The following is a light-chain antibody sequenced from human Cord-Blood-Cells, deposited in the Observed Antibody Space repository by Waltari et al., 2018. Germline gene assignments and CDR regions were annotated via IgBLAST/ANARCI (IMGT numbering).Light chain of an antibody. Sequence: IQLTQSPSSLSASVGDRVTITCRASQGISSYLDWYQQKQGKAPKRLIYAASTLQSGVPSRFGGSGSGTDFTLTISSRQPEDFATYYCQQLNSYPITFGQGTRLEIK. V-gene: IGKV1-9*01. CDR2: AAS. CDR1: QGISSY. J-gene: IGKJ5*01. CDR3: QQLNSYPIT.